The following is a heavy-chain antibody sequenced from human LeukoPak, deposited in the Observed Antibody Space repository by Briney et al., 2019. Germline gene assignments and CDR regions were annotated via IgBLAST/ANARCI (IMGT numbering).Heavy chain of an antibody. J-gene: IGHJ6*02. CDR1: GFTFSNYA. Sequence: GGSLRLSCAASGFTFSNYAMSWVRQAPGKGLEWVAVISYDGSNKYYADSVKGRFTISRDNSKNTLYLQMNSLRAEDTAVYYCAKDSEAARPRYYYYYGMDVWGQGTTVTVSS. CDR2: ISYDGSNK. D-gene: IGHD6-6*01. CDR3: AKDSEAARPRYYYYYGMDV. V-gene: IGHV3-30*18.